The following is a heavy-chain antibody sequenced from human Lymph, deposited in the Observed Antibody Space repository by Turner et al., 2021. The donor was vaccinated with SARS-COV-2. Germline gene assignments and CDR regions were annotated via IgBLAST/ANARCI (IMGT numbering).Heavy chain of an antibody. Sequence: EVQLVETGGGLIQPGGSLRLSCAASGIIVSRNYMNWVRQAPGKGLEWVSVIYSGGTTYYADSVKGRFTISRDNSKNTLYQQMNSLRVEDTAVYYCARDLGTYGMDVWGQGTTVTVSS. J-gene: IGHJ6*02. CDR2: IYSGGTT. CDR1: GIIVSRNY. D-gene: IGHD6-13*01. CDR3: ARDLGTYGMDV. V-gene: IGHV3-53*02.